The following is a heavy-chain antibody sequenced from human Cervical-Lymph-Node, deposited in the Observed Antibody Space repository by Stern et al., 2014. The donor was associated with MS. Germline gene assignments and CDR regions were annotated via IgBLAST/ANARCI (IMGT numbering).Heavy chain of an antibody. J-gene: IGHJ5*02. CDR2: IYYSGGT. V-gene: IGHV4-39*01. D-gene: IGHD6-13*01. CDR3: ARGTSSWLQRWFGP. Sequence: QVQLQESGPGLVKPSETLSLTCSVSGDSISSSDNYWGWFRQPPGKGLEWIGTIYYSGGTYYAPSLKSRVTISGETSKNQLSLKLIAVTAGDTAVYYCARGTSSWLQRWFGPWGQGTLVTVSA. CDR1: GDSISSSDNY.